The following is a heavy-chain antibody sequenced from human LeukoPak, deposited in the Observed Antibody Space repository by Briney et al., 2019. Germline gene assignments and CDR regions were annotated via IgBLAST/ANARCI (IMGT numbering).Heavy chain of an antibody. CDR2: IYSGGST. V-gene: IGHV3-66*01. CDR1: GFTVSSNY. D-gene: IGHD6-19*01. CDR3: VRDLRLYSSGWFDY. J-gene: IGHJ4*02. Sequence: PGGSLRLSCAASGFTVSSNYMSWVRQAPGKGLEWVSVIYSGGSTYYADSVKGRFTISRDNSKNTLYLQMNSLRAEGTAVYYCVRDLRLYSSGWFDYWGQGTLVTVSS.